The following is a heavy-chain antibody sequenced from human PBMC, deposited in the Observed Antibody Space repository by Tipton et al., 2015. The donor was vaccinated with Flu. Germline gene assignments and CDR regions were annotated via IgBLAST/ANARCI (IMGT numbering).Heavy chain of an antibody. J-gene: IGHJ4*02. CDR1: GFTFTTYW. CDR3: ARATYVVGAAINY. Sequence: SLRLSCAASGFTFTTYWMSWVRQAPGKGLEWVANIKQDGSEKNYVDSVKGRFTISRDNAKDSLYLQMNSLRAEDTAVYYCARATYVVGAAINYWGQGTLVTVSS. D-gene: IGHD2-2*01. V-gene: IGHV3-7*01. CDR2: IKQDGSEK.